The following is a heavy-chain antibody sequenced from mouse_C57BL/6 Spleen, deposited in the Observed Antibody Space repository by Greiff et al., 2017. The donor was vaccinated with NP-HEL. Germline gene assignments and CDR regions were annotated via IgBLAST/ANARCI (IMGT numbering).Heavy chain of an antibody. J-gene: IGHJ2*01. CDR3: ARGRPYYFDY. CDR2: ISSGSSTI. Sequence: EVKLQESGGGLVKPGGSLKLSCAASGFTFSDYGMHWVRQAPEKGLEWVAYISSGSSTIYYADTVKGRFTISRDNAKNTLFLQMTSLRSEDTAMYYCARGRPYYFDYWGQGTTLTVSS. CDR1: GFTFSDYG. V-gene: IGHV5-17*01.